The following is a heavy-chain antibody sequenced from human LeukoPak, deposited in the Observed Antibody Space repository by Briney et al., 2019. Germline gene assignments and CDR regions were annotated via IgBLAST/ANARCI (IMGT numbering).Heavy chain of an antibody. V-gene: IGHV4-39*01. D-gene: IGHD3-16*02. J-gene: IGHJ4*02. CDR2: IYYSGST. Sequence: SETLSLTCTVSGDSISSSRYYWGWIRQPPGKGLEWIGSIYYSGSTYYTPSLKSRIAISMDTSKNQFSLKLSSVIAADTAVYYCASLNYDSVWGSYRPFDYWGQGTLVTVSS. CDR1: GDSISSSRYY. CDR3: ASLNYDSVWGSYRPFDY.